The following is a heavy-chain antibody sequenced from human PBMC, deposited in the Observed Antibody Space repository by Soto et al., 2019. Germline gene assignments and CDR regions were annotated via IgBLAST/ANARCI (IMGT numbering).Heavy chain of an antibody. Sequence: QVQLQQWGAGLLKPSETLSLTCAVYGGSFSGYYWSWIRQPPGKGLEWIGEINHSGSTNYNPSLKCRVTISVDTSKNQFSLKLSSVTAADTAVYYCARGERNDFWSGSFFDYWGQGTLVTVSS. V-gene: IGHV4-34*01. D-gene: IGHD3-3*01. CDR3: ARGERNDFWSGSFFDY. CDR2: INHSGST. J-gene: IGHJ4*02. CDR1: GGSFSGYY.